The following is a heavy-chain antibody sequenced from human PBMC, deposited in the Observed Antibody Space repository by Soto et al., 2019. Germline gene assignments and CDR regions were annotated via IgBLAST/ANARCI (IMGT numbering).Heavy chain of an antibody. V-gene: IGHV3-66*01. CDR2: IQSGGTT. CDR1: GFTVSTKY. Sequence: PGWSLRLSCAASGFTVSTKYMSWVRQAPGKGLEWVSLIQSGGTTYYADSVRGRFTISRDSSENTLHLQMDGPRAEDTAVYYCARDDVICDGGSCDGVPRDVWGKGTTVTVSS. J-gene: IGHJ6*03. D-gene: IGHD2-15*01. CDR3: ARDDVICDGGSCDGVPRDV.